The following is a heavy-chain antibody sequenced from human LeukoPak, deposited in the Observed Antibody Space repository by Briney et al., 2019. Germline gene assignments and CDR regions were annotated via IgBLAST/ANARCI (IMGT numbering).Heavy chain of an antibody. CDR1: GYTLTELS. J-gene: IGHJ3*02. CDR2: FDPEDGET. D-gene: IGHD3-22*01. CDR3: ALYYYDSSGYSFGT. V-gene: IGHV1-24*01. Sequence: ASVKVSCKVSGYTLTELSMHWVRQAPGKGLEWMGGFDPEDGETIYAQKFQGRVTMTRNTSISTAYMELSSLRSEDTAVYYCALYYYDSSGYSFGTWGQGTMVTVSS.